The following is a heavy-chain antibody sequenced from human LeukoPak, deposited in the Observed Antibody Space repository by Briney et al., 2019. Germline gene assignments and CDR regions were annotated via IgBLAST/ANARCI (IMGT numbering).Heavy chain of an antibody. V-gene: IGHV1-18*01. Sequence: ASVKDSCKASGYTFTNYAFSWVRQAPGQGLEWMGWISPYSGNTNYAQMVQGRVTMTTDTSTSTAYMELRSLRSDDTAVYYCARSLGDSSGYYILPIDYWGQGTLVTVSS. D-gene: IGHD3-22*01. J-gene: IGHJ4*02. CDR2: ISPYSGNT. CDR3: ARSLGDSSGYYILPIDY. CDR1: GYTFTNYA.